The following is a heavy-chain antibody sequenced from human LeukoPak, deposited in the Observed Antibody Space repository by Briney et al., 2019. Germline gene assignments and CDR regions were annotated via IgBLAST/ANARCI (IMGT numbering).Heavy chain of an antibody. Sequence: PSETLSLTCTVSGGSISSYYWSWIRQPAGKGLEWSGRIYTSGSTNYNPSLKSPVTMSVATSKNQFSLKLSSVTAAGTAVYYCAREGYSYILGGNDAFDIWGQGTMVTVSS. CDR3: AREGYSYILGGNDAFDI. CDR1: GGSISSYY. D-gene: IGHD5-18*01. J-gene: IGHJ3*02. CDR2: IYTSGST. V-gene: IGHV4-4*07.